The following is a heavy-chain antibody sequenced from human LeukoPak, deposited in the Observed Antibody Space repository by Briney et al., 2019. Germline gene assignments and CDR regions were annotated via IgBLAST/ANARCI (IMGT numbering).Heavy chain of an antibody. CDR2: VYYTGNT. V-gene: IGHV4-59*08. CDR1: AVSITTYY. J-gene: IGHJ4*02. D-gene: IGHD2-15*01. CDR3: ARRARATGGGDYFDY. Sequence: PQTPSLSCTLSAVSITTYYTTCIPPPPGRGLGSTGYVYYTGNTNYNPSLKSRVTLSLDTSRSPFSLQLSSVTAADTAIYYCARRARATGGGDYFDYWGQGTLVSVSS.